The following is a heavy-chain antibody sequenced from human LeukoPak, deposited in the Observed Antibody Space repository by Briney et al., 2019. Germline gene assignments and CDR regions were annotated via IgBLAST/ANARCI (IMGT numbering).Heavy chain of an antibody. V-gene: IGHV3-7*03. J-gene: IGHJ4*02. D-gene: IGHD2-2*01. CDR1: GFTFSSYW. CDR3: ARDNIVVVPAADFDY. CDR2: IKQDGSEK. Sequence: GGSLRLSCAASGFTFSSYWVSWVRQAPGKGLEWVANIKQDGSEKYYVDSVKGRFTISRDNAKNSLYLQMNSLRAEDTAVYYCARDNIVVVPAADFDYWGQGTLVTVSS.